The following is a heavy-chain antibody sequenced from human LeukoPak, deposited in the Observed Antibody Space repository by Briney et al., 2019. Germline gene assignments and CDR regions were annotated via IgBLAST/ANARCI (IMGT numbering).Heavy chain of an antibody. CDR1: GFTFSSYSMN. Sequence: GSLRLSCAASGFTFSSYSMNWVRQPPGKGLEWIGSIYYSGNTYYNPSLKSRVTISVDTSKNQFSLKLTSVTAADTAVYYCAHFKGGSFDFWGQGTMVTVSS. CDR2: IYYSGNT. D-gene: IGHD1-26*01. CDR3: AHFKGGSFDF. V-gene: IGHV4-59*05. J-gene: IGHJ3*01.